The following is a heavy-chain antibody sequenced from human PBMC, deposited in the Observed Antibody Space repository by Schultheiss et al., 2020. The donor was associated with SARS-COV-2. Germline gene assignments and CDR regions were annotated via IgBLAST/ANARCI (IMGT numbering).Heavy chain of an antibody. CDR1: GGSVSSGSYY. CDR3: ARAGDGYNLFDY. D-gene: IGHD5-24*01. Sequence: SETLSLTCTVSGGSVSSGSYYWSWIRQPPGKGLEWIGSIYHNGNRYYNPSLKSRVTTSVDTSNNQVSLKLSSVTAADTAVYYCARAGDGYNLFDYWGQGTLVTVSS. V-gene: IGHV4-39*07. CDR2: IYHNGNR. J-gene: IGHJ4*02.